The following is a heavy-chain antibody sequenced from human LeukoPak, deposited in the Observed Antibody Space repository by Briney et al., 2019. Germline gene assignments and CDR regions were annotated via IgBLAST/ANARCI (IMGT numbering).Heavy chain of an antibody. J-gene: IGHJ3*02. CDR1: GFTFSSYG. Sequence: PGGSLRLSCAASGFTFSSYGMHWVRQAPGKGLEWVAFIRYDGSNKYYADSVKGRFTISRDNSKNTLYLQMNSLRAEDTAVYYCAKDRIAVAGGEAFDIWGQGTMVTASS. CDR2: IRYDGSNK. V-gene: IGHV3-30*02. D-gene: IGHD6-19*01. CDR3: AKDRIAVAGGEAFDI.